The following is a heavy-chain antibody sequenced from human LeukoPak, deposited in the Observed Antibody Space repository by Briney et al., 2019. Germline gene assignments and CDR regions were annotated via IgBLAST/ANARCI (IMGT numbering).Heavy chain of an antibody. J-gene: IGHJ4*02. CDR2: IYSGGST. D-gene: IGHD4-17*01. V-gene: IGHV3-53*01. CDR1: GFTVSSNY. CDR3: ARRSDYGDYGYYFDY. Sequence: GGSLRLSCAASGFTVSSNYMRWVRQAPGKGLEWVSVIYSGGSTYYADSVKGRFTISRDNSKNTLYLQMNSLRAEDTAVYYCARRSDYGDYGYYFDYWGQGTLVTVSS.